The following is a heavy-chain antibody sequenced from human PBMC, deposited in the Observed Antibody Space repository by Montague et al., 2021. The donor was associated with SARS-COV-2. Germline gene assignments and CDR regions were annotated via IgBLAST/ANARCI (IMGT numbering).Heavy chain of an antibody. V-gene: IGHV4-59*01. CDR3: ARLPYDNSYGMDV. CDR2: IDYSGST. D-gene: IGHD3-9*01. Sequence: SETLSLTCTVSGGSISTYYWNWIRQFPGKGLEWIGYIDYSGSTNYNPSLQSRVIISVDRSKIQFSLELNSVTAANTAIYYCARLPYDNSYGMDVWGQGPRSPSP. J-gene: IGHJ6*02. CDR1: GGSISTYY.